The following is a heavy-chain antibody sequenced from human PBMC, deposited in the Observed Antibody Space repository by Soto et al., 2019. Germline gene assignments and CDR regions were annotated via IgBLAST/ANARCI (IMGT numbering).Heavy chain of an antibody. CDR1: GDSVSNSGAT. CDR3: ARDPPDFNSGFDS. J-gene: IGHJ4*02. CDR2: AYYRSRWQY. V-gene: IGHV6-1*01. D-gene: IGHD1-26*01. Sequence: PSQTLSLTCAICGDSVSNSGATWNWIRQSPSRGLEWLGRAYYRSRWQYDYATSVRSRITIIPDTSKNQFSLQLTSVTPEDTAVYYCARDPPDFNSGFDSWGQGSLVTVSS.